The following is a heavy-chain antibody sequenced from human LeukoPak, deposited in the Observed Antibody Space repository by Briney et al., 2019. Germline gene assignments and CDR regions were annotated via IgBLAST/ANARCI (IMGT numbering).Heavy chain of an antibody. Sequence: ASVKVSCKASGYTFTSYDINWVRQATGQGLEWMGWMNPNSGNTGYAQKFQGRVTMTRNTSISTAYMELSSLRSEDTAVYYCARGGYCSSTSCIDYWGQGALVTVSS. CDR2: MNPNSGNT. V-gene: IGHV1-8*01. CDR3: ARGGYCSSTSCIDY. D-gene: IGHD2-2*01. CDR1: GYTFTSYD. J-gene: IGHJ4*02.